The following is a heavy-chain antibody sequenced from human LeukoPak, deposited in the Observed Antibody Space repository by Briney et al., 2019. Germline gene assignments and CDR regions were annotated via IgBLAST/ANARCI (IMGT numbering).Heavy chain of an antibody. D-gene: IGHD2-15*01. CDR2: TSYDGSKK. CDR3: AKDGGSDPDSFDI. V-gene: IGHV3-30*18. Sequence: QSGRSLRLSCAASGFTFSNYGMQWVRQAPGKGLEWVALTSYDGSKKYYADSVKGRFTVSRDNSKNTLYLQMNSLRAEDTAVYYCAKDGGSDPDSFDIWGQGTMVTVSS. J-gene: IGHJ3*02. CDR1: GFTFSNYG.